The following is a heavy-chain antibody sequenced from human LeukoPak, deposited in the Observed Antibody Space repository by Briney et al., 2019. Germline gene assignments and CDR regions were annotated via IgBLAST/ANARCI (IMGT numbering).Heavy chain of an antibody. J-gene: IGHJ6*03. D-gene: IGHD2-15*01. V-gene: IGHV3-53*01. CDR3: ARVGAATTYYYYMDV. Sequence: TGGSLRLSCAASGFTVSSNYMSWVRQAPGKGLEWVSVIYSGGSTYYADSVKGRFTISRDNAKNSLYLQMNSLRAEDTAVYYCARVGAATTYYYYMDVWGKGTTVTVSS. CDR1: GFTVSSNY. CDR2: IYSGGST.